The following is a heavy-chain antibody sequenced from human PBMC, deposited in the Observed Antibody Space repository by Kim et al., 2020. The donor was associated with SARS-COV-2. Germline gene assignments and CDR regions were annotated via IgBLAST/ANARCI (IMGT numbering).Heavy chain of an antibody. CDR3: ASSSPYYYHGMDV. V-gene: IGHV3-53*01. CDR1: GFTVSSNY. Sequence: GGSLRLSCAASGFTVSSNYMSWVRQAPGKGLEWVSVIYSGGSTYYADSVKGRFTISRDNSKNTLYLQMNSLRAEDTAVYYCASSSPYYYHGMDVWGQGTTVTVSS. J-gene: IGHJ6*02. CDR2: IYSGGST.